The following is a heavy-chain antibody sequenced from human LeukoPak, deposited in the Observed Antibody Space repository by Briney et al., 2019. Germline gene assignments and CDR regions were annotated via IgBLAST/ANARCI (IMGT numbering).Heavy chain of an antibody. CDR2: ISYDGGEI. CDR3: ARDKPRGSYDGSIFDS. D-gene: IGHD3-16*01. CDR1: GFTFSSYW. J-gene: IGHJ4*02. V-gene: IGHV3-7*01. Sequence: GGSLRLSCEVSGFTFSSYWMSWVRQAPGKGLEWVAIISYDGGEIYYVDSVKGRFTLSRDNAKSSVYLQMHSLRAEDAAVYYCARDKPRGSYDGSIFDSWGQGTLVTVSS.